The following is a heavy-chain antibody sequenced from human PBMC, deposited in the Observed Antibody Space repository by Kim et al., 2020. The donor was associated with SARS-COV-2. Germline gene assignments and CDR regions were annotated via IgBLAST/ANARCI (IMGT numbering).Heavy chain of an antibody. Sequence: ASVKVSCKVSGYTLTELSMHWVRQAPGKGLEWMGGFDPEDGETIYAQKFQGRFTMTEDTSTDTAYMELSSLRSEDPAVYYCATAIAVAVTTIYYYYGMDVWGQGTTVTVSS. V-gene: IGHV1-24*01. J-gene: IGHJ6*02. CDR1: GYTLTELS. CDR2: FDPEDGET. CDR3: ATAIAVAVTTIYYYYGMDV. D-gene: IGHD6-19*01.